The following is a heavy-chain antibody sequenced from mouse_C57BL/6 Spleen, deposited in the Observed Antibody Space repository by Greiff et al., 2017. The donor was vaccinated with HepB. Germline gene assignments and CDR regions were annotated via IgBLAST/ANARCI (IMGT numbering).Heavy chain of an antibody. D-gene: IGHD1-1*01. CDR2: IYPGDGDT. Sequence: VQLQQSGPELVKPGASVKISCKASGYAFSSSWMNWVKQRPGKGLEWIGRIYPGDGDTNYNGKFKGKATLTADKSSSTAYMQLSSLTSEDSAVYFCARFTTVGGYFDVWGTGTTVTVSS. CDR3: ARFTTVGGYFDV. V-gene: IGHV1-82*01. CDR1: GYAFSSSW. J-gene: IGHJ1*03.